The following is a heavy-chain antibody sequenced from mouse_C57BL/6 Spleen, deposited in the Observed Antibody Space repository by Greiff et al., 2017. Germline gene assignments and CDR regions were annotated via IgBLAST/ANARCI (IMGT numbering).Heavy chain of an antibody. CDR2: ISDGGSYT. Sequence: EVQGVESGGGLVKPGGSLKLSCAASGFTFSSYAMSWVRQTPEKRLEWVGTISDGGSYTYYPDNVKGRFTIYRDNAKNNLYLQMSHLKSEDTAMYYCERLTGTSYFDYWGQGTTLTVSS. D-gene: IGHD4-1*01. J-gene: IGHJ2*01. CDR1: GFTFSSYA. V-gene: IGHV5-4*01. CDR3: ERLTGTSYFDY.